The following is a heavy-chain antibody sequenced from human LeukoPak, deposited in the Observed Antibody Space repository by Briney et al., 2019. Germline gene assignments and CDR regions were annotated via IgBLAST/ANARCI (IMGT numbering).Heavy chain of an antibody. J-gene: IGHJ3*02. CDR3: AKAYCGGDCYSLVGAFDI. D-gene: IGHD2-21*02. CDR2: IWYDGSNK. Sequence: GGSLRPSCAASGFTFSSYGMHWVRQAPGKGLEWVAVIWYDGSNKYYADSVKGRFTISRDNSKNTLYLQMNSLRAEDTAVYYCAKAYCGGDCYSLVGAFDIWGQGTMVTVSS. V-gene: IGHV3-33*06. CDR1: GFTFSSYG.